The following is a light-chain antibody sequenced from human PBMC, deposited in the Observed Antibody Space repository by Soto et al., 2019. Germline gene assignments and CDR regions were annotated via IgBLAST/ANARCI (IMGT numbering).Light chain of an antibody. CDR1: QSVSSY. CDR3: QQRSNWPLVT. Sequence: DIVMTQSPATLSVSPVERATLSGTASQSVSSYLAWYQQKPGQAPRLLIYDASNRASGIPARFSGSGSGTDFTLTISSLDPEDFAVYYCQQRSNWPLVTFGGGTKVDIK. V-gene: IGKV3-11*01. J-gene: IGKJ4*01. CDR2: DAS.